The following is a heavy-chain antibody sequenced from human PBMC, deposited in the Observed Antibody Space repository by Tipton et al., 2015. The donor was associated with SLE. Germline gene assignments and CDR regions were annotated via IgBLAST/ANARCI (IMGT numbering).Heavy chain of an antibody. V-gene: IGHV4-39*07. J-gene: IGHJ6*03. CDR1: GGSFGSSTYY. CDR3: ARSRIGLGYNYDMDV. CDR2: IYYSGST. Sequence: TLSLTCAVYGGSFGSSTYYWGWIRQPPGKGLEWIGSIYYSGSTYYRPSLKSRVTISVDTSKNQFSLKLNSLTAADTAVYYCARSRIGLGYNYDMDVWGKGTTVTVSS. D-gene: IGHD1-1*01.